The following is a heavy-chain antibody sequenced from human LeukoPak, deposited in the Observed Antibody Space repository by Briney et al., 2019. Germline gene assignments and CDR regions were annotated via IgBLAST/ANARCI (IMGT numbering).Heavy chain of an antibody. D-gene: IGHD3-3*01. CDR3: ARLRLGYDFWSGSYNLFDP. J-gene: IGHJ5*02. V-gene: IGHV1-46*01. CDR1: GYTFTSYY. Sequence: ASVKVSCKASGYTFTSYYMHWVRQAPGQGLEWMGIINPSGGSTSYAQKFQGRVTMTRDKSTSTVYMELSSLRSEDTAVYYCARLRLGYDFWSGSYNLFDPWGQGTLVTVSS. CDR2: INPSGGST.